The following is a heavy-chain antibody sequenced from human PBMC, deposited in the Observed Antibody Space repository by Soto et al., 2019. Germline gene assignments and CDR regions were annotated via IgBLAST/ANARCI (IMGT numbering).Heavy chain of an antibody. CDR1: GFTFSSYS. V-gene: IGHV3-48*04. J-gene: IGHJ4*02. CDR3: ARGIRNHYGHIGDYPQENF. CDR2: MNSGGTNR. D-gene: IGHD2-21*02. Sequence: SGGSLRLSCAASGFTFSSYSMNWFRQAPGKGLEWVSYMNSGGTNRYYADSVKGRFTISRDDAKNSLFLQMNSLRSEDTAIYYCARGIRNHYGHIGDYPQENFWGQGTLVTVSS.